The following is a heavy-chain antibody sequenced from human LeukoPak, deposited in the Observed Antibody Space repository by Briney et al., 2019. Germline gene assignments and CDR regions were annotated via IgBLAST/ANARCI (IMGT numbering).Heavy chain of an antibody. J-gene: IGHJ5*02. CDR3: ARDQCSSTSCYNWFDP. CDR1: GFTFTTYS. D-gene: IGHD2-2*01. Sequence: GGSLRLSCAASGFTFTTYSMNWVRQAPGKGLEWVSYITTTSSIIYYADSVKGRFTISRDNAKNSLYLQMNSLRAEDTAVYYCARDQCSSTSCYNWFDPWGQGTLVTVSS. V-gene: IGHV3-48*01. CDR2: ITTTSSII.